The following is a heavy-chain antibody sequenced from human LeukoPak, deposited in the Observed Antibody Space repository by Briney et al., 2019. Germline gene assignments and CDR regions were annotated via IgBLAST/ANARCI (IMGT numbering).Heavy chain of an antibody. V-gene: IGHV3-23*01. Sequence: GGSLRLSCAASGFTFSSYAMSWVRQAPGKGLEWVSAISGSGGNTYYADSVKGRSTISRDNSRNTVYLQMNSLRAEDTAVYYCAKVPTSYYFDYWGQGTLVTVSS. CDR2: ISGSGGNT. J-gene: IGHJ4*02. CDR1: GFTFSSYA. CDR3: AKVPTSYYFDY.